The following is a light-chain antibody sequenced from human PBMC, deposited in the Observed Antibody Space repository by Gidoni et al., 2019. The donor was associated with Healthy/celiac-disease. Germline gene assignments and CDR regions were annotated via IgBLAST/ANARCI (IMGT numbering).Light chain of an antibody. J-gene: IGKJ2*01. CDR2: DAS. CDR1: QSVSSY. Sequence: PGERATLSCRASQSVSSYLAWYQQKPGQAPRLLIYDASNRATGIPARFSGSGSGTDFTLTISSLEPEDFAVYYCQQRSTRTFGQXTKLEIK. V-gene: IGKV3-11*01. CDR3: QQRSTRT.